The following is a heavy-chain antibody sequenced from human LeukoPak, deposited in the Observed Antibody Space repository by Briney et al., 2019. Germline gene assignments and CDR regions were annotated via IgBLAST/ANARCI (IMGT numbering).Heavy chain of an antibody. Sequence: GGSLRLSCAASGFTFSSYSMNWVRQAPGKGLEWVSYISSSSSTIYYADSVKGRFTISRDNAKNSLYLQMNSLRAEDTAVYYCARAKGNYDILTGYYPHWYFDLWGRGTLVTVSS. CDR2: ISSSSSTI. CDR3: ARAKGNYDILTGYYPHWYFDL. CDR1: GFTFSSYS. V-gene: IGHV3-48*01. D-gene: IGHD3-9*01. J-gene: IGHJ2*01.